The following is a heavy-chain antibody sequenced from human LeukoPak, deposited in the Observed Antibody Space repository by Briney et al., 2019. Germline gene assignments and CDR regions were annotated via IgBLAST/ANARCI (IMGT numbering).Heavy chain of an antibody. CDR2: ISSSSTI. Sequence: GGSLRLSCAASGFTFSSYSMNWVRQAPGKGLEWVSYISSSSTIYYADSVKGRFTISRDNAKNSLYLQMNSLRDEDTAVYYCASDFDSSGYYPDYWGQGTLVTVSS. CDR1: GFTFSSYS. CDR3: ASDFDSSGYYPDY. J-gene: IGHJ4*02. D-gene: IGHD3-22*01. V-gene: IGHV3-48*02.